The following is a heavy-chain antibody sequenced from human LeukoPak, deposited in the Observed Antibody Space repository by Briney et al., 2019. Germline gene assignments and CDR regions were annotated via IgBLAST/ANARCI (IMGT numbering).Heavy chain of an antibody. V-gene: IGHV3-7*01. CDR3: ARDQNWETY. CDR1: GFTFSSYW. Sequence: GGSLRLSGVAPGFTFSSYWMTWVRQAPGKGLEWVANIKTDGSLTYYVDSVKGRFTISRDNAKNSLYLQMNSPRAEDTAVYYCARDQNWETYWGQGTLVSVCS. D-gene: IGHD7-27*01. J-gene: IGHJ4*02. CDR2: IKTDGSLT.